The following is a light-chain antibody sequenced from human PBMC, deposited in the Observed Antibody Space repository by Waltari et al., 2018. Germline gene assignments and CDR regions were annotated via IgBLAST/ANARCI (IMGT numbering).Light chain of an antibody. Sequence: QSALTQPASVSGSPGQSLTVSCTGASRDAGSYDLVCWYQQHPGKAPQLIIYEGNKRPSGVSNRFSGFKSGNTASLTIAGLQAEDEAEYYCSSNAGCGIVFGGGTKLTVL. J-gene: IGLJ2*01. CDR3: SSNAGCGIV. CDR2: EGN. CDR1: SRDAGSYDL. V-gene: IGLV2-23*01.